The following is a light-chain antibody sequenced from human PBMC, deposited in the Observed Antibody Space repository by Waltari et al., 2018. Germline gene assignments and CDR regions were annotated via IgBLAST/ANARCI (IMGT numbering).Light chain of an antibody. J-gene: IGLJ1*01. CDR1: SSDVGGYNY. CDR2: DVS. Sequence: QSALTQPASVSGSPGQSITISCTGTSSDVGGYNYVSWYQQQPGKAPKLMIYDVSKRPSGGSNRFSGSKSGNTASLTISGLQAEDEADYYCSSYTSSSTYVFGTGTKVTVL. V-gene: IGLV2-14*01. CDR3: SSYTSSSTYV.